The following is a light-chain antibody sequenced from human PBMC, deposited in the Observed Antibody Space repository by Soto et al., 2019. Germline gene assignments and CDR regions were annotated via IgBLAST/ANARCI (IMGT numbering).Light chain of an antibody. CDR2: GAS. CDR1: QSFGSS. CDR3: QQYGSSGT. J-gene: IGKJ1*01. Sequence: EVVLTQSPATLSLSPGETATLSCRASQSFGSSLAWYQQKPGQAPRLLIYGASSRATGIPDRFSGSGSGTDFTVTISRLEPEDFAVYYCQQYGSSGTFGQGTKVDIK. V-gene: IGKV3-20*01.